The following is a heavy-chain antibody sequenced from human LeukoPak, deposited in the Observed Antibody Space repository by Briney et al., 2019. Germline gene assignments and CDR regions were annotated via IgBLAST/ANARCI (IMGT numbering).Heavy chain of an antibody. CDR2: IYYSGST. D-gene: IGHD3-22*01. CDR3: ARTPYDSGGYGTFDY. CDR1: GGSISSDY. V-gene: IGHV4-59*01. Sequence: PSETLSLTCTVSGGSISSDYWSWIRQPPGKGLEWIGYIYYSGSTNYNPSLKSRVTISVDTSKDQFSLKLSPVTAADTAVYYCARTPYDSGGYGTFDYWGQGTLVTVSS. J-gene: IGHJ4*02.